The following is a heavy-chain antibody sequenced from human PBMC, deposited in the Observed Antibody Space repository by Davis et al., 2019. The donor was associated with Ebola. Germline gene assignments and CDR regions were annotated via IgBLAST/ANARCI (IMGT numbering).Heavy chain of an antibody. CDR3: ARSYGAAPFDY. V-gene: IGHV4-59*12. D-gene: IGHD4/OR15-4a*01. CDR1: GGSISPYY. CDR2: IYYSGST. J-gene: IGHJ4*02. Sequence: MPSETLSLTCTVSGGSISPYYWRWIRQPPGKGLEWIGYIYYSGSTKYNLSLKGRVAISVDMSKNQFSLKLRSVTAADTAVYYCARSYGAAPFDYWGQGTLVTVSS.